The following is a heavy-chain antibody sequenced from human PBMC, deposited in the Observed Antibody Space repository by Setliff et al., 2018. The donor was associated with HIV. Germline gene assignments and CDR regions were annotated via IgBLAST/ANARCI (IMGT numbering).Heavy chain of an antibody. J-gene: IGHJ4*02. V-gene: IGHV4-59*11. CDR1: GGSISSHY. D-gene: IGHD6-19*01. CDR2: VYYSGDT. Sequence: KTSETLSLTCSVSGGSISSHYWTWIRQSPGKGLEWIGIVYYSGDTDYNPSLKSRVSTSVDTSKNQFSLKLISVPAADTAVYYCARHTIGVATWSDGFDFLGQGRLVTVSS. CDR3: ARHTIGVATWSDGFDF.